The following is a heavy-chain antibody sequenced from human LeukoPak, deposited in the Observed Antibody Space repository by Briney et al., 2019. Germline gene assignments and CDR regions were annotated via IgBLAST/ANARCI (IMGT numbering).Heavy chain of an antibody. J-gene: IGHJ4*02. CDR1: GYSFTDYY. D-gene: IGHD1-26*01. CDR2: IHPISGDT. V-gene: IGHV1-2*06. Sequence: ASVKVSCKASGYSFTDYYIHWVRQAPGQGLEWVGLIHPISGDTFYAQKFRGRVTMTRDTSINTAYMELDRLTSDDTAVYYCARDYSGSYTHWAQGTLVTVSS. CDR3: ARDYSGSYTH.